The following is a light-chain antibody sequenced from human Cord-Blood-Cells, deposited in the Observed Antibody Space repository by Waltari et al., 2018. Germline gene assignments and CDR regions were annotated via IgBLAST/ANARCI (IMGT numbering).Light chain of an antibody. Sequence: DIQMTQSPSTLSASVGDRVTITCRASQRISSWLAWYQQKPGKAPKLLIYKASSLESGVPSRFSGSGSGTEFTLTISSLQPDDFATYCCQQYNSYSYTFGQGTKLEIK. V-gene: IGKV1-5*03. J-gene: IGKJ2*01. CDR2: KAS. CDR1: QRISSW. CDR3: QQYNSYSYT.